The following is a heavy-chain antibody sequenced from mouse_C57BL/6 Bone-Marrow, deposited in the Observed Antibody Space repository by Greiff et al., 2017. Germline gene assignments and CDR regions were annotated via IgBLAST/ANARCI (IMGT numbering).Heavy chain of an antibody. V-gene: IGHV5-4*01. Sequence: EVKLVESGGGLVKPGGSLKLSCAASGFTFSSYAMSWVRQTPEKRLEWVATISDGGSYTYYPDNVKGRFTISRDNAKNNLYLQMSHLKSEDTAMYYCARDPSSYFDYWGQGTTLTVSS. CDR2: ISDGGSYT. J-gene: IGHJ2*01. CDR3: ARDPSSYFDY. CDR1: GFTFSSYA.